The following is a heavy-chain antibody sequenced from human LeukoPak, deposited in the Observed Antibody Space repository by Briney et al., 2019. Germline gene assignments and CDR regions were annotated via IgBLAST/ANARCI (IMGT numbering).Heavy chain of an antibody. J-gene: IGHJ4*02. CDR1: GGSISSGGYS. CDR2: IYHSGST. CDR3: ARFGIAAAGNDY. D-gene: IGHD6-13*01. Sequence: SQTLSLTCAVSGGSISSGGYSWSWIRQPPGKGLEWIGYIYHSGSTYYNPSLKSRVTISVDTSKNQFSLKLSSVTAADTAVYYCARFGIAAAGNDYWGQGTLVTVSS. V-gene: IGHV4-30-2*01.